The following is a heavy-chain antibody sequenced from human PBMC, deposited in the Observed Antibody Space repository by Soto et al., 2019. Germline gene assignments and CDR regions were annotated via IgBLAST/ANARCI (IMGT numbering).Heavy chain of an antibody. CDR1: GYTFTGCY. CDR2: INPNSGGT. Sequence: ASVKVSCKASGYTFTGCYMHWVRQAPGQGLEWMGWINPNSGGTNYAQKFQGRVTMTRDTSISTAYMELSRLTSDDTAVYYCAREASDFWSGYRDYYFDYWGQGTLVTVSS. V-gene: IGHV1-2*02. J-gene: IGHJ4*01. CDR3: AREASDFWSGYRDYYFDY. D-gene: IGHD3-3*01.